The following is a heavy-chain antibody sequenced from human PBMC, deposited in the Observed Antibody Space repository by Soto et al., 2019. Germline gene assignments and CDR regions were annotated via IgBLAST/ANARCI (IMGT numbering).Heavy chain of an antibody. D-gene: IGHD2-2*01. CDR1: GYTFTSYY. J-gene: IGHJ3*02. V-gene: IGHV1-46*01. CDR2: INPSGGST. CDR3: ARDWVRSVVRGDAFDI. Sequence: QVQLVQSGAEVKKPGASVKVSCKASGYTFTSYYMHWVRQAPGQGLEWMGIINPSGGSTSYAQKFQGRVTMTRDTSTSTVYMELSSLRSEDTAVYYCARDWVRSVVRGDAFDIWGQGTTVTVSS.